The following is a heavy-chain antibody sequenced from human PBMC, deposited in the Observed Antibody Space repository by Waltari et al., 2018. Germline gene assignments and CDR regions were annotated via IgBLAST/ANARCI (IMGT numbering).Heavy chain of an antibody. V-gene: IGHV4-59*01. CDR2: IYYTGST. CDR3: ARGGGGDWEWFDP. D-gene: IGHD2-21*02. J-gene: IGHJ5*02. CDR1: VVSISGFY. Sequence: QVQLQESGPSLLKPSETLSLICTVSVVSISGFYWSWVRQPPGKGLDWIGYIYYTGSTNFNPSLKSRVTMSVDTSKNQFSLKLSSVTAADTAFYYCARGGGGDWEWFDPWGQGTLVTVSS.